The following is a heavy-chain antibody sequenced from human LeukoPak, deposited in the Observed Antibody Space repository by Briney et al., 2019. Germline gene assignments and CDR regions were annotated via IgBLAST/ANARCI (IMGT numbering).Heavy chain of an antibody. J-gene: IGHJ4*02. Sequence: SETLSLTCTVSGGSISSSSYYWGWIRQPPGKGLEWIGSIYYSGSTYYNPSLKSRVTISVDTSKNQFSLKLSSVTAADTAVYYCARQAGAAAGFFDYWGQGTLVTVSS. D-gene: IGHD6-13*01. V-gene: IGHV4-39*01. CDR3: ARQAGAAAGFFDY. CDR1: GGSISSSSYY. CDR2: IYYSGST.